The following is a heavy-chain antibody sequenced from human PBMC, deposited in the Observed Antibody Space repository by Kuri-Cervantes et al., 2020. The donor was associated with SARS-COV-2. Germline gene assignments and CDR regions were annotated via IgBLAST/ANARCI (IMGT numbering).Heavy chain of an antibody. CDR3: ARLPTGGYSYGYGVAFDI. D-gene: IGHD5-18*01. CDR2: IYYSGST. J-gene: IGHJ3*02. V-gene: IGHV4-30-4*08. Sequence: SETLSLTCTVSGGSISSGDYYWSWIRQPPGKGLGWIGYIYYSGSTYYNPSLKSRVTISVDTSKNQFSLKLSSVTAADTAVYYCARLPTGGYSYGYGVAFDIWGRGTMVTVSS. CDR1: GGSISSGDYY.